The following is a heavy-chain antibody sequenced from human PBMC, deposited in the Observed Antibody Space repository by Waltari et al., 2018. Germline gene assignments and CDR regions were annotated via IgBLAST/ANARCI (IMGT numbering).Heavy chain of an antibody. CDR3: ARGARRTTVTTGWWYFDL. CDR2: SNSDGRST. Sequence: EVQLVESGGGLVQPGGSLRLSCAASGFTYSLYWMHWVRQVPGKGLAWVSRSNSDGRSTSYADSVKGRFTIYKDNAKNTVYLQMNSLRVDDTAIYYCARGARRTTVTTGWWYFDLWGRGTLVTVSS. D-gene: IGHD4-17*01. V-gene: IGHV3-74*01. J-gene: IGHJ2*01. CDR1: GFTYSLYW.